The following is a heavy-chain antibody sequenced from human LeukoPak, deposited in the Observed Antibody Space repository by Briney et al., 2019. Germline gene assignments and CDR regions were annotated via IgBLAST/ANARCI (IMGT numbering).Heavy chain of an antibody. J-gene: IGHJ4*02. Sequence: GSLRLSCAASGFTFSDYYMSWIRQAPGKGLEWVSYISSSGSTIYYADSVKGRFTISRDNAKNSLYLQMNSLRAEDTAVYYCGSIGSSWYEDYCGQRTLVTVSS. V-gene: IGHV3-11*04. CDR1: GFTFSDYY. CDR2: ISSSGSTI. CDR3: GSIGSSWYEDY. D-gene: IGHD6-13*01.